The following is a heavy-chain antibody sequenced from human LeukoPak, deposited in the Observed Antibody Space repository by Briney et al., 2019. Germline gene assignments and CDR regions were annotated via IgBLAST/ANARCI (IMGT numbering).Heavy chain of an antibody. CDR2: ISGGGDRT. J-gene: IGHJ6*03. V-gene: IGHV3-23*01. CDR1: EFTFSSYG. Sequence: GGSLRLSCTASEFTFSSYGMSWVRQAPGKGLEWVSGISGGGDRTYFADSVKGRFTISRDNSKNSLYLQMNSLRAEDTAVYYCARGVIVATFKYYYYMDVWGKGTTVTISS. CDR3: ARGVIVATFKYYYYMDV. D-gene: IGHD5-12*01.